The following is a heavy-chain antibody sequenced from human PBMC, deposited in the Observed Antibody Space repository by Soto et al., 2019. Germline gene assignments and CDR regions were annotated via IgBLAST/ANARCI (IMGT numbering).Heavy chain of an antibody. V-gene: IGHV3-7*03. Sequence: GGSLRLSCAASGFTFSSYWMSWVRQAPGKGLEWVANIKQDGSEKYYVDSVKGRFTISRDNAKNSLYLQMNSLRAEDTAVYYCAREGKYSGSYFDYWGQGTLVTVSS. CDR3: AREGKYSGSYFDY. CDR2: IKQDGSEK. D-gene: IGHD1-26*01. J-gene: IGHJ4*02. CDR1: GFTFSSYW.